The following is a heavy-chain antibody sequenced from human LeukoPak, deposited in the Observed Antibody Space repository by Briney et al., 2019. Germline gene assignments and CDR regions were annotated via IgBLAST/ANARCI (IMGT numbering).Heavy chain of an antibody. CDR2: INHSGST. Sequence: GSLRLSCAASGFTFSDYYMSWIRQPPGKGLEWIGEINHSGSTNYNPSLKSRVTISVDTSKNQFSLKLSSVTAADTAVYYCARSVGGSGSYYYYYYMDVWGKGTTVTVSS. J-gene: IGHJ6*03. CDR1: GFTFSDYY. D-gene: IGHD3-10*01. V-gene: IGHV4-34*01. CDR3: ARSVGGSGSYYYYYYMDV.